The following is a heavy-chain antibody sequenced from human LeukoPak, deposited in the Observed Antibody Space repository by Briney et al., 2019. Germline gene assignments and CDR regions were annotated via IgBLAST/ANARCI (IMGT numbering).Heavy chain of an antibody. CDR2: ISSSGSTI. CDR3: ARDLSAYDSLNWFDP. D-gene: IGHD3-22*01. Sequence: GGSLRLSCAASGFTFSSYEMNWVRQAPGKGLEWVSYISSSGSTIYYADSVKGRFTISRDNAKDSLYLQMNSLRAEDTAVYYCARDLSAYDSLNWFDPWGQGTLVTVSS. J-gene: IGHJ5*02. V-gene: IGHV3-48*03. CDR1: GFTFSSYE.